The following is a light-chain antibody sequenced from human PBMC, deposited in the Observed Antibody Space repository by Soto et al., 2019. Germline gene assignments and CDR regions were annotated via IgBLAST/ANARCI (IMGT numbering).Light chain of an antibody. CDR1: QSVSSN. CDR3: QQYKNWRPWT. V-gene: IGKV3-15*01. J-gene: IGKJ1*01. Sequence: EIVMTQSPATLSVSPGERATLSCRASQSVSSNLAWYQQKPGQAPRLLIYGASTRATGIPARFSGSGSGTELTLTISSLQSEDFAVYYCQQYKNWRPWTFGQGTKVEIK. CDR2: GAS.